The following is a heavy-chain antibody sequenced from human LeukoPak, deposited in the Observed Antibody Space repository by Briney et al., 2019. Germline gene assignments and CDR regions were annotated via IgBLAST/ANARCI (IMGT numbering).Heavy chain of an antibody. CDR3: ARADYDFWSGYYILDY. D-gene: IGHD3-3*01. Sequence: SQTLSLTCAISGDSVSSNSAAWNWIRQSPSRGLEWLGRTYYRSKWYNDYAVSVKSRITINPDTSKNQFSLQLNSVTPEDTAVYYCARADYDFWSGYYILDYWGQGTLVTVSS. CDR2: TYYRSKWYN. CDR1: GDSVSSNSAA. J-gene: IGHJ4*02. V-gene: IGHV6-1*01.